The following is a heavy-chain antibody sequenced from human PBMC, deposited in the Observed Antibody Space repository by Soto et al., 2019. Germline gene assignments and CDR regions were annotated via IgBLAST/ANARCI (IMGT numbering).Heavy chain of an antibody. J-gene: IGHJ6*02. CDR2: IIPIFGTA. Sequence: QVQLVQSGAEVKKPGSSVKVSCKASGGTFSSYAISWVRQAPGQGLEWMGGIIPIFGTANYAQKFQGRVTITAHESTSTAYMELSSLRSEDTAVYYCARRRYYDIFTGYPSYYYYGMDVWGQGTTVTVSS. CDR1: GGTFSSYA. V-gene: IGHV1-69*01. D-gene: IGHD3-9*01. CDR3: ARRRYYDIFTGYPSYYYYGMDV.